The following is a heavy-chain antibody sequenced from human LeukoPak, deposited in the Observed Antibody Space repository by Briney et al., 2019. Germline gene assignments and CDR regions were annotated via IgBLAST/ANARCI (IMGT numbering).Heavy chain of an antibody. J-gene: IGHJ4*02. V-gene: IGHV4-4*07. CDR1: GGSMSSYY. D-gene: IGHD3-22*01. CDR2: IYSSGRT. CDR3: ATSTGYDSSGYFQFDY. Sequence: SETLSLTCTVSGGSMSSYYWSWIRQPAGKGLEWIGRIYSSGRTNYNPSLKSQVTMSLDTSKNQFSLKLTSVTAADTAVYYCATSTGYDSSGYFQFDYWGQGTLVTVSS.